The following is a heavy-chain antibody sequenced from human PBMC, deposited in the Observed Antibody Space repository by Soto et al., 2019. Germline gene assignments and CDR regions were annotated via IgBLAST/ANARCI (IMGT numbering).Heavy chain of an antibody. J-gene: IGHJ6*02. CDR2: ISYDGSNK. V-gene: IGHV3-30*18. CDR1: GFTFSSYG. D-gene: IGHD6-19*01. CDR3: AKDAGYSSGWYRGYYYYGMYV. Sequence: PGGSLRLSCAASGFTFSSYGMHWVRQAPGKGLEWVAVISYDGSNKYYADSVKGRFTISRDNSKNTLYLQMNSLRAEDTAVYYCAKDAGYSSGWYRGYYYYGMYVWGQGTTVTVSS.